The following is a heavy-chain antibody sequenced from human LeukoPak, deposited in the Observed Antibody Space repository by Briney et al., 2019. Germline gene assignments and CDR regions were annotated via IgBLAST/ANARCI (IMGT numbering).Heavy chain of an antibody. CDR3: ARTTVVIAIPYFVY. Sequence: GGSLRLSCAASGFAFSDYWMSWVRQAPGKGLEWVANIKQDGSEKYYVDSVKGRFTISRDNAKNSLYLQMNSLRAEDTAVYYCARTTVVIAIPYFVYWGQGTLVTVSS. D-gene: IGHD2-21*01. V-gene: IGHV3-7*01. CDR1: GFAFSDYW. J-gene: IGHJ4*02. CDR2: IKQDGSEK.